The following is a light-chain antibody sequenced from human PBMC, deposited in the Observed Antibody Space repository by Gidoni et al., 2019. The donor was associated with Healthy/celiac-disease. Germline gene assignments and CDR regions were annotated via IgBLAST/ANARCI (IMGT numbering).Light chain of an antibody. CDR3: QSYDSSLSGKV. CDR2: GNS. Sequence: SVLPQPPSVSRAPGQRVTITCNGSRSNTGAGYDVRWYQQRPGTAPKLLIYGNSNRPSGVPDGFSGSKSGTSASLAITGLQAEDEADYYCQSYDSSLSGKVFGTGTKVTVL. CDR1: RSNTGAGYD. J-gene: IGLJ1*01. V-gene: IGLV1-40*01.